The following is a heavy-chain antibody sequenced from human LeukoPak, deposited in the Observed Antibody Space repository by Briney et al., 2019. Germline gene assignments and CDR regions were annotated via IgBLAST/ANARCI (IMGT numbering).Heavy chain of an antibody. CDR2: ISGDGTIT. CDR3: AEDTPLFYHYYGIDV. CDR1: GLNLDAYA. Sequence: GGSLRLSCAASGLNLDAYAMHWVRQAPGKGLEWVSLISGDGTITYYADPVKGRFTISRDNSKNSLFLEMNSLRSEDTALYYCAEDTPLFYHYYGIDVWGRGTTVTVSS. V-gene: IGHV3-43*02. J-gene: IGHJ6*04.